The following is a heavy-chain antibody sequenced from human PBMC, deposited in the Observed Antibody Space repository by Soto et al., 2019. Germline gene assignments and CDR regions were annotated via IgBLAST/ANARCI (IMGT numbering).Heavy chain of an antibody. CDR3: ARASRALGYFDY. CDR1: GGSVSSGSYY. D-gene: IGHD3-16*02. Sequence: SETLSLTYTVSGGSVSSGSYYWSWIRQPPGKGLEWIGYIYYSGSTNYNPSLKSRVTISVDTSKNQFSLKLSSVTAADTAVYYCARASRALGYFDYWGQGTLVTVSS. V-gene: IGHV4-61*01. J-gene: IGHJ4*02. CDR2: IYYSGST.